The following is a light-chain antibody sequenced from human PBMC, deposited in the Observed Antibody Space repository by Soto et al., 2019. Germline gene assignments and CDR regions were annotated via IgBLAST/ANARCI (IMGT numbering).Light chain of an antibody. J-gene: IGKJ3*01. V-gene: IGKV1-5*03. CDR2: RAS. CDR3: QHYNTYSGT. Sequence: DIQMTQSPSTLSASVGGRVTITCRASQSINTWLAWYQQKPGKAPKLLIYRASTLESGVPSRFSGSGSGTEFTLTISSLQPDDFSTYCCQHYNTYSGTFGPGTKVDI. CDR1: QSINTW.